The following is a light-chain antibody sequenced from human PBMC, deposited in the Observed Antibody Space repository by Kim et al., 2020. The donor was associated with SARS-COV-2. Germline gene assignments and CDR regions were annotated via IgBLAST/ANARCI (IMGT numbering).Light chain of an antibody. CDR1: KLGYKY. Sequence: LSPGPTASITCTGDKLGYKYACWYQHRPGQSPVLVIYQDSTRPPGIPERFSGSNSGNAATLTNSGTQAMDEADYYCQSYDSSTVVFGGGTQLTVL. V-gene: IGLV3-1*01. J-gene: IGLJ2*01. CDR2: QDS. CDR3: QSYDSSTVV.